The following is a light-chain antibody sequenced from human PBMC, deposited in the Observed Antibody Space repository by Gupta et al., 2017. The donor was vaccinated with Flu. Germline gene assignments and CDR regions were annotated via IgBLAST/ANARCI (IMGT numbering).Light chain of an antibody. CDR1: SSDVGGSNY. J-gene: IGLJ2*01. V-gene: IGLV2-8*01. Sequence: QSALTQPPSASGSPGQSVTISCTGTSSDVGGSNYVSWYQQHPGQAPTLMIYEVSKRPSGVPDRFSGSKSGNTASLTVSGLQAEDEADYYCSSYAGSNNVVFGGGTKLTVL. CDR3: SSYAGSNNVV. CDR2: EVS.